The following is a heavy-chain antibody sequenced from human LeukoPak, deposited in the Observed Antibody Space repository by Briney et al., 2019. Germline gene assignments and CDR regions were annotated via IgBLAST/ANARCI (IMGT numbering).Heavy chain of an antibody. Sequence: PSETLSLICTVSGGSISSSNYYWAWIRQPPGKGLEWIGSLYYSGSTYYNPSLKSRVTISVDTSKNQFSLKLSSVTAADTAVYYCARMGALARGVITDWFDPWGQGTLVTVSS. J-gene: IGHJ5*02. V-gene: IGHV4-39*07. CDR3: ARMGALARGVITDWFDP. D-gene: IGHD3-10*01. CDR2: LYYSGST. CDR1: GGSISSSNYY.